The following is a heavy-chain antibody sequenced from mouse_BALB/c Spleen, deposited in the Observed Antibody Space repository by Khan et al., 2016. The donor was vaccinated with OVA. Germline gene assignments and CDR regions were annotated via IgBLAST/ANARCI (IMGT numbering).Heavy chain of an antibody. Sequence: QVQLKQSGPGLLQPSQNLSITCTVSGFSLTTYGVHWVRQSPGKGLEWLGLIWSGGNTDYNAAFISRLSISKDNSKSQVFFKMNSLQADDTAIYYCARNSEMYDFTYWGQGTLVTVSA. D-gene: IGHD2-14*01. J-gene: IGHJ3*01. CDR1: GFSLTTYG. CDR2: IWSGGNT. V-gene: IGHV2-4-1*01. CDR3: ARNSEMYDFTY.